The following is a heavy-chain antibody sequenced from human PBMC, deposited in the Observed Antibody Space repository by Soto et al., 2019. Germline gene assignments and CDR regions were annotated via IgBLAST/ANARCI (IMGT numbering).Heavy chain of an antibody. CDR1: GFTFGDYA. V-gene: IGHV3-49*04. Sequence: GALRLSCTASGFTFGDYAMSWVRQAPGKGLEWVGFIRSKAYGGTTEYAASVKGRFTISRDDSKSIAYLQMNSLKTEDTAVYYCARDCHYYDSSGYRNWGRRTLVTVSS. D-gene: IGHD3-22*01. CDR2: IRSKAYGGTT. J-gene: IGHJ4*02. CDR3: ARDCHYYDSSGYRN.